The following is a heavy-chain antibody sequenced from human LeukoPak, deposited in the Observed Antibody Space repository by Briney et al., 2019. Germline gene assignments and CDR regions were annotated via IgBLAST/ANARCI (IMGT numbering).Heavy chain of an antibody. J-gene: IGHJ4*02. CDR2: IWYDGGNK. D-gene: IGHD3-10*01. CDR1: GFTFSNYG. Sequence: GGSLRLSCAASGFTFSNYGMHWVRQAPGKGLEWVAVIWYDGGNKYYPDSVKGRFTISRDNSKNTLYQQMNSLRAEDTAVYYCARARVTSSPDDYWGQGTLVTVSS. CDR3: ARARVTSSPDDY. V-gene: IGHV3-33*01.